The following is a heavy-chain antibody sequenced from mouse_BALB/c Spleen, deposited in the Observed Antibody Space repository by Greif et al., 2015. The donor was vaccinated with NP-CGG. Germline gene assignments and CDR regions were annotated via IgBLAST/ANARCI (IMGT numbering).Heavy chain of an antibody. V-gene: IGHV1-9*01. Sequence: QVQLKESGAELMKPGASVKISCKATGYTFSSYWIEWVKQRPGHGLEWIGEILPGSGSTNYNEKFKGKATFTADTSSNTAYMQLSSLTSEDSAVYYCARRVYYGNSNWYFDVWGAGTTVTVSS. D-gene: IGHD2-1*01. CDR1: GYTFSSYW. CDR2: ILPGSGST. J-gene: IGHJ1*01. CDR3: ARRVYYGNSNWYFDV.